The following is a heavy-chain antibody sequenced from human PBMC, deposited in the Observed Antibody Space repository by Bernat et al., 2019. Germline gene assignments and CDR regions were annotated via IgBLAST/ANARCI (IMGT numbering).Heavy chain of an antibody. Sequence: QVQLVQSGPEVKKPGASVKVSCKPSGYTFYSYGITWVRQAPGQGLEWMGWISAYDANTNYAQKFQGRVTMTRDTSTSTAYMDLTSLRSDDTAVYFCVRTSYSGSDYPYFDYWGQGTLVTVSS. J-gene: IGHJ4*02. CDR3: VRTSYSGSDYPYFDY. CDR1: GYTFYSYG. D-gene: IGHD1-26*01. CDR2: ISAYDANT. V-gene: IGHV1-18*01.